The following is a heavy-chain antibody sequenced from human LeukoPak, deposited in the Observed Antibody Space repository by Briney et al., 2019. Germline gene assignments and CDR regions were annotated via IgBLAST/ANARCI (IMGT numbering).Heavy chain of an antibody. CDR2: IYHSGST. D-gene: IGHD6-19*01. J-gene: IGHJ4*02. CDR3: ARVEIRRRSGWYHPENDY. V-gene: IGHV4-38-2*02. Sequence: PSETLSLTCTVSGYSISSGYYWGWIRQPPGKGLEWIGSIYHSGSTYYNPSLKSRVTISVDTSKNQFSLKLSSVTAADTAVYYCARVEIRRRSGWYHPENDYWGQGTLVTVSS. CDR1: GYSISSGYY.